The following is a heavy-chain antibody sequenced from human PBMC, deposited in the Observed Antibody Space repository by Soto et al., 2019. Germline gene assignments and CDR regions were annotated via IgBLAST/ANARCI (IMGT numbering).Heavy chain of an antibody. CDR3: ATRRRYSSLIYYFDY. Sequence: QVQLVQSGAEVKKPGASVKVSCKVSGYTLTELSMHWVRQAPGKGLEWMGGFDPEDGETIYTQRFQGRFTMTEDTSTDTAYMQRNSLRSEYTAVYYCATRRRYSSLIYYFDYWGQGTLVTVSS. V-gene: IGHV1-24*01. J-gene: IGHJ4*02. CDR2: FDPEDGET. D-gene: IGHD6-19*01. CDR1: GYTLTELS.